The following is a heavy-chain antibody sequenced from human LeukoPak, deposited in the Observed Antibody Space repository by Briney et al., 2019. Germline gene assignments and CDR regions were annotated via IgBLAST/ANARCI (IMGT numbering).Heavy chain of an antibody. V-gene: IGHV3-48*04. CDR2: ISSSGSTI. J-gene: IGHJ4*02. CDR3: ARQRCSGGTSYPDS. CDR1: GFTFSSYS. D-gene: IGHD2-15*01. Sequence: GGSLRLSCAASGFTFSSYSMNWVRQAPGKGLEWVSYISSSGSTIYYADSVKGRFTISRDNAKNSLYLQMNSLRGEDTAVYYCARQRCSGGTSYPDSWGQGTLVTVSS.